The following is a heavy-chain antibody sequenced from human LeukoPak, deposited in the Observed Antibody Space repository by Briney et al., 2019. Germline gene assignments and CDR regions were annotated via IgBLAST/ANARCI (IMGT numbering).Heavy chain of an antibody. Sequence: SQTLSLTCAISWDIVSSNSAAWNWIRQSPSRGLEWLGRTYYRSKWYNDYGVSVKSRITINPDTSKNQFFLQLNSVSPEDAAVYYCARARDSCGWYFDYGGQGTLVTVSS. CDR1: WDIVSSNSAA. CDR2: TYYRSKWYN. J-gene: IGHJ4*02. D-gene: IGHD6-19*01. V-gene: IGHV6-1*01. CDR3: ARARDSCGWYFDY.